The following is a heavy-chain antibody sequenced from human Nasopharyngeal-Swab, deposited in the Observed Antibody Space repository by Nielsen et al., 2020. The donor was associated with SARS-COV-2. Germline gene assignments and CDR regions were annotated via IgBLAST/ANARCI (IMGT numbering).Heavy chain of an antibody. Sequence: GSLRLSCTVSGGSISSYYWSWIRQPPGKGLEWIGYIYYSGSTNYNPSLKSRVTISVDTSKNQFSLKLSSVTAADTAVYYCAGVGTYYYDSSGYYPTPSFDYWGQGTLVTVSS. V-gene: IGHV4-59*01. J-gene: IGHJ4*02. CDR3: AGVGTYYYDSSGYYPTPSFDY. D-gene: IGHD3-22*01. CDR1: GGSISSYY. CDR2: IYYSGST.